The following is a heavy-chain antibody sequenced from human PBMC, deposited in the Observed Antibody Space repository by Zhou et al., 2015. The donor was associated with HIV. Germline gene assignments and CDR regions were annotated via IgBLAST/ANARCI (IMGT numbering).Heavy chain of an antibody. D-gene: IGHD3-10*01. CDR1: GGTFSSYA. CDR2: IIPIFGTA. J-gene: IGHJ5*02. V-gene: IGHV1-69*01. CDR3: ARDRKRGITMVQGMGANWFDP. Sequence: QVQLVQSGAEVKKPGSSVKVSCKASGGTFSSYAISWVRQAPGQGLEWMGGIIPIFGTANYAQKFQGRVTITADESTSTAYMELSSLRSEDTAVYYCARDRKRGITMVQGMGANWFDPWGQGTLVTVSS.